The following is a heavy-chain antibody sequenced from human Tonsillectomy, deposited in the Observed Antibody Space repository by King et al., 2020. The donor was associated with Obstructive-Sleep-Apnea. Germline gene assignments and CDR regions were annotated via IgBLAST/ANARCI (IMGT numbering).Heavy chain of an antibody. V-gene: IGHV4-31*03. CDR2: IYYSGST. D-gene: IGHD2-21*02. CDR1: GGSLSSGGYY. J-gene: IGHJ2*01. CDR3: ARLGCGGDCYSSKDWYFDL. Sequence: QLQESGPGLVKPSQTLSLTCTVSGGSLSSGGYYWIWVRQHPGKGLEWIGYIYYSGSTYYNPSLKSRVTISVDTSKNQLSQKLSSVTAADTAVYYCARLGCGGDCYSSKDWYFDLWGRGTLVTVSS.